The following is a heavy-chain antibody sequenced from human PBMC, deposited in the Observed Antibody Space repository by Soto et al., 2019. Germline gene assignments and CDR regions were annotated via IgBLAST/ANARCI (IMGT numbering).Heavy chain of an antibody. CDR3: ARVAMGDY. Sequence: QVQLQQWGAGLLKPSETLSLTCAVYGGSFSGYYWSWIRQPPGKGLEWIGEINHSGSTNYNPYLNSRVAIAVDAPNNQFSLRLSSVTAADTAVYYCARVAMGDYWGQGTLVTVSS. CDR1: GGSFSGYY. D-gene: IGHD2-2*01. J-gene: IGHJ4*02. V-gene: IGHV4-34*01. CDR2: INHSGST.